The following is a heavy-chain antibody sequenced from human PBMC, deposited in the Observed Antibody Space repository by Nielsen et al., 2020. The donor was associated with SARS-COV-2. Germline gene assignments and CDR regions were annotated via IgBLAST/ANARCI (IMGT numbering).Heavy chain of an antibody. V-gene: IGHV4-59*01. J-gene: IGHJ6*02. CDR1: GGSISSYY. CDR2: ISNTGST. D-gene: IGHD5-24*01. Sequence: SETLSLTCTVSGGSISSYYWSWIRQPPGKGLEWIGYISNTGSTNYNPSLQSRVTISVDTSKNQFSLKLSSVTAADTAVYYRARDHGYNYAYGHYYYGMDVWGQGTTVTVSS. CDR3: ARDHGYNYAYGHYYYGMDV.